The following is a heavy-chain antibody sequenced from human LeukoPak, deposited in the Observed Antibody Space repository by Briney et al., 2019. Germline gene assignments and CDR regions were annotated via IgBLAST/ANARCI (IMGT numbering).Heavy chain of an antibody. CDR3: ARGGLGSWTFDS. CDR1: GFMFSSFA. D-gene: IGHD3-10*01. Sequence: GGSLGLSCVASGFMFSSFAMNWVRQAPGKGLEWVSYISASGTTIYYADSVKGRFTISRDNAKNSLYLQMDSLRDDDTAVYSCARGGLGSWTFDSWGQGTLVTVSS. CDR2: ISASGTTI. V-gene: IGHV3-48*02. J-gene: IGHJ4*02.